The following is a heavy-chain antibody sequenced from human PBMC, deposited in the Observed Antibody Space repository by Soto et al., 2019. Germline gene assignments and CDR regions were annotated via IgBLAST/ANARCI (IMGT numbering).Heavy chain of an antibody. CDR1: GFTFSNAW. Sequence: GGSLRLSCAASGFTFSNAWMSWVRQAPGKGLEWVGRIKSKTDGGTTDYAAPVKGRFTISRDDSKNTLYLQMNSLKTEDTAVYYCRSSDIVVVPAALVDYWGQGTLVTVSS. D-gene: IGHD2-2*01. V-gene: IGHV3-15*01. CDR2: IKSKTDGGTT. J-gene: IGHJ4*02. CDR3: RSSDIVVVPAALVDY.